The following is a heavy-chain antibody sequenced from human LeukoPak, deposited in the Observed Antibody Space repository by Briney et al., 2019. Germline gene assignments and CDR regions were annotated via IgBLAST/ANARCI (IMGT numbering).Heavy chain of an antibody. J-gene: IGHJ4*02. Sequence: SVKVSCKASGGTFSSYAISWVLQAPGQGLEWMGRIIPIFGTANYAQKFRGRVTITTDESTSTAYMELSSLRSEDTAVYYCARGFNYGSGSYGHWGQGTLVTVSS. V-gene: IGHV1-69*05. CDR3: ARGFNYGSGSYGH. CDR2: IIPIFGTA. CDR1: GGTFSSYA. D-gene: IGHD3-10*01.